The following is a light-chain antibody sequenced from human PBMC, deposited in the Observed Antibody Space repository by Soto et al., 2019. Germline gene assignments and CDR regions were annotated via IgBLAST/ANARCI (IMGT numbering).Light chain of an antibody. J-gene: IGLJ2*01. V-gene: IGLV1-40*01. Sequence: QSVLTQPPSVSGAPGQRVTISCTGRSSNIGAGYDVHWYQQLPGTAPKLLIYGNSNRPSGVPDRFSGSKSGTSASLAITGLQAEDEADYYCQSYDSSLSGSRGVFGGGTKLTVL. CDR2: GNS. CDR1: SSNIGAGYD. CDR3: QSYDSSLSGSRGV.